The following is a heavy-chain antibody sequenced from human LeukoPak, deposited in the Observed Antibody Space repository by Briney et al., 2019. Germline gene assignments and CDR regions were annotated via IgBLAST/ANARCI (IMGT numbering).Heavy chain of an antibody. Sequence: ASVKVSCKASGYTFTGYYMHWVRQAPGQGLEWMGWINPNSGGTNYAQKFQGRVTMTRDTSISTAYMELSRLKSDDTAVYHCARDYYGREYYFDYWGQGTLVTVSS. CDR2: INPNSGGT. D-gene: IGHD3-22*01. J-gene: IGHJ4*02. CDR3: ARDYYGREYYFDY. CDR1: GYTFTGYY. V-gene: IGHV1-2*02.